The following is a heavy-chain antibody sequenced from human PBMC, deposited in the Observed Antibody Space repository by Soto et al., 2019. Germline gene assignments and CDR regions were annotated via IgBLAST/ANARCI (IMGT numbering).Heavy chain of an antibody. CDR1: GYTFTSYG. J-gene: IGHJ4*02. Sequence: ASVKVSCKASGYTFTSYGISWVRQAPGQGLEWMGWISAYNGNTNYAQKLQGRVTMTTDTSTSTAYMELRSLRSDDTAVYYCARGVVDYDSSGYSRYYFDYWGQGTLVTVSS. CDR3: ARGVVDYDSSGYSRYYFDY. D-gene: IGHD3-22*01. V-gene: IGHV1-18*01. CDR2: ISAYNGNT.